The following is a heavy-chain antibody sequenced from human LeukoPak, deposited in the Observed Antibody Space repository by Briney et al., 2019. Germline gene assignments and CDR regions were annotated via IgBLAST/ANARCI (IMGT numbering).Heavy chain of an antibody. V-gene: IGHV4-59*01. CDR2: IYYSGST. J-gene: IGHJ4*02. D-gene: IGHD6-6*01. CDR1: GGSISSYY. Sequence: TSETLSLTCTVSGGSISSYYWSWIRQPPGKGLEWIGYIYYSGSTNYNPSLKSRVTISVDTSKNQFSLKLSSVTAADTAVYYCARESSLSRGLIDYWGQGTLVTVSS. CDR3: ARESSLSRGLIDY.